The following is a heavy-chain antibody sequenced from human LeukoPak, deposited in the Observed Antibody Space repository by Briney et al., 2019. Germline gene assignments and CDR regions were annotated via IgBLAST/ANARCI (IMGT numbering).Heavy chain of an antibody. Sequence: GGSLRLSCAASGFTFSSYEMNWVRQAPGKGLEWVSYISSSGSTIYYADSVKGRFTISRDNAKNSLYLQMNSLRAEDTAVYYCARDNTGGYSYGRYFDYWGQGTLAAVSS. J-gene: IGHJ4*02. V-gene: IGHV3-48*03. D-gene: IGHD5-18*01. CDR3: ARDNTGGYSYGRYFDY. CDR1: GFTFSSYE. CDR2: ISSSGSTI.